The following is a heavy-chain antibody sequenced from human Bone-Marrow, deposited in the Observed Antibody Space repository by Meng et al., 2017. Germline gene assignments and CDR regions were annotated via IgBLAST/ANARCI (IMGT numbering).Heavy chain of an antibody. CDR2: IYPGDSDT. J-gene: IGHJ4*02. CDR1: GYSFTSYW. Sequence: GESLKISCTGSGYSFTSYWIGWVRQMPGKGLEWMGIIYPGDSDTRYSPSFQGQVTISADKSISTDYLQWSSLKASDTAMYYCARVNKYYYDSSGYSPYFDYWGQGTLVTVSS. D-gene: IGHD3-22*01. V-gene: IGHV5-51*01. CDR3: ARVNKYYYDSSGYSPYFDY.